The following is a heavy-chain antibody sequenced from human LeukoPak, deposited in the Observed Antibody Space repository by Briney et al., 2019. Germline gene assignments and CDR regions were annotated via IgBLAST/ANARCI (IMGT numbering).Heavy chain of an antibody. D-gene: IGHD2-8*01. J-gene: IGHJ5*02. CDR1: GYTFTDYY. Sequence: ASVKVSCKASGYTFTDYYIHWVRQAPGQGLEYMGWIDPNSVKTNYAQKFRGRVTMTRDTSITTAYMEPTRLRPDDTAVYYCVRGVSSGFDPWGQGALVTVSS. CDR3: VRGVSSGFDP. V-gene: IGHV1-2*02. CDR2: IDPNSVKT.